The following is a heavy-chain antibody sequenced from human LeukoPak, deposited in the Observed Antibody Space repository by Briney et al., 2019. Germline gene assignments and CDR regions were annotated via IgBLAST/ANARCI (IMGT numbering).Heavy chain of an antibody. V-gene: IGHV3-23*01. CDR3: GKLALGGKHRDHDAFDI. D-gene: IGHD1-26*01. CDR1: GCIFSSYA. J-gene: IGHJ3*02. Sequence: GGALRLSCAASGCIFSSYAMSWVRQAPGKGLEGVSAISGSGGSTYYADSVKGRFTISSDNSKNNMYLQMNSLRADDTAVYYCGKLALGGKHRDHDAFDIWGQGTMVTVSS. CDR2: ISGSGGST.